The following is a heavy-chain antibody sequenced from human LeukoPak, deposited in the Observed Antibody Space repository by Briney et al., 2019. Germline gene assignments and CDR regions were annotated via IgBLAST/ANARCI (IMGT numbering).Heavy chain of an antibody. CDR1: GGSISSSSYY. CDR2: IYYSGST. D-gene: IGHD3-10*01. J-gene: IGHJ4*02. CDR3: AIAKYYYGSGSLGSSYFDY. V-gene: IGHV4-61*01. Sequence: PSETLSLTCTVSGGSISSSSYYWSWIRQPPGKGLEWIGYIYYSGSTNYNPSLKSRVTISVDTSKNQFSLKLSSVTAADTAVYYCAIAKYYYGSGSLGSSYFDYWGQGTLVTVSS.